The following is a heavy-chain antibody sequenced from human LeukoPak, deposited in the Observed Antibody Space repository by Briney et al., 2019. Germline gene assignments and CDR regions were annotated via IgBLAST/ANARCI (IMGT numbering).Heavy chain of an antibody. D-gene: IGHD6-19*01. Sequence: PGGSLRLSCAASGFTFGDYWMTWVRQAPGKGPEWVANIKEDESIKAYVDSVKGRFTISRDNAKNLLYLQMNSLRTEDTAVYYCARGRIAVAGPFDYWGQGTLVTVSS. CDR3: ARGRIAVAGPFDY. J-gene: IGHJ4*02. V-gene: IGHV3-7*05. CDR1: GFTFGDYW. CDR2: IKEDESIK.